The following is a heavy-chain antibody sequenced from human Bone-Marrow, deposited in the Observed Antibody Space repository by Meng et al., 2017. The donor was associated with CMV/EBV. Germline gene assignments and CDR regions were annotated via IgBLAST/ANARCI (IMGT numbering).Heavy chain of an antibody. Sequence: GESLKISCAASGFTFSSYGMHWVRQAPGEGLEWVAFIRYDGSNKYYADSVKGRFTISRDNSKNTLYLQMNSLRAEDTAVYYCASGELLIDYWGQGTLVTVSS. CDR2: IRYDGSNK. CDR1: GFTFSSYG. D-gene: IGHD1-26*01. V-gene: IGHV3-30*02. J-gene: IGHJ4*02. CDR3: ASGELLIDY.